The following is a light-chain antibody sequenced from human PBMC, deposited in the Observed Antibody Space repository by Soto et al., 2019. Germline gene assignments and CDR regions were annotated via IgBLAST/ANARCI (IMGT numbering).Light chain of an antibody. V-gene: IGKV3-20*01. CDR2: GAS. Sequence: DIEMTQSPCSLSASVGDRVTITCRASQSVSSSYLAWYQQKPGQAPRLLIYGASSRATGIPDRFSGSGSGTDFTLTISRLEPEDFAVFYCQHYDSLPITFGQGTRLEIK. CDR1: QSVSSSY. CDR3: QHYDSLPIT. J-gene: IGKJ5*01.